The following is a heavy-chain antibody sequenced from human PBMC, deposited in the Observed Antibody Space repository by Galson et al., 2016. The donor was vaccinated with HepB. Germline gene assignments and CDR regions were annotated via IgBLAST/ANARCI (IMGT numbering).Heavy chain of an antibody. CDR3: VKGKGSSTNWAGRFDP. CDR2: ISGSGGNT. CDR1: GFTFSSYA. D-gene: IGHD2-2*01. Sequence: SLRLSCAASGFTFSSYAMSWVRQAPGKGLEWASGISGSGGNTYYADSVKGRFTISRDNSKNTVYLQMNSLRAEDTAVYHCVKGKGSSTNWAGRFDPWGQGTLVSVSS. V-gene: IGHV3-23*01. J-gene: IGHJ5*02.